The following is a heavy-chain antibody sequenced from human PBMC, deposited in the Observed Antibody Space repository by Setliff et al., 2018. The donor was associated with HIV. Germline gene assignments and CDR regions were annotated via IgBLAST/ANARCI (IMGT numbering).Heavy chain of an antibody. CDR2: INHSGST. J-gene: IGHJ5*02. Sequence: SETLSLTCAVYGGSFSGYYWSWIRQPPGKGLEWIGEINHSGSTNYNPSLKSRVTISVDTSKNQFSLKLSSVTVADTAVYYCARGPIHNSGSYYRWFDPWGQGTLVTVPQ. D-gene: IGHD1-26*01. V-gene: IGHV4-34*01. CDR3: ARGPIHNSGSYYRWFDP. CDR1: GGSFSGYY.